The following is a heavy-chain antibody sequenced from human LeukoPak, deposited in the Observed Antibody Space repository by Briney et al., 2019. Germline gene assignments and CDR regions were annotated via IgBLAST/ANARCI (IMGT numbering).Heavy chain of an antibody. Sequence: ASVTVSCRASGYTFTNGGITWLRQAPGQGLERVGYISTYNGNTDYAQKFQDRVTLTTDTSTGTAYMELRSLRSDDTAVYFCARTYDSSTGYYFDYWGQGTLVTVSS. CDR3: ARTYDSSTGYYFDY. V-gene: IGHV1-18*01. CDR1: GYTFTNGG. D-gene: IGHD3/OR15-3a*01. J-gene: IGHJ4*02. CDR2: ISTYNGNT.